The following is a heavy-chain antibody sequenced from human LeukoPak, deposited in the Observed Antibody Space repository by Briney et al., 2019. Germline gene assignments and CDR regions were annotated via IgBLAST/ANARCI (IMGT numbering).Heavy chain of an antibody. Sequence: GGSLRLSSAASGFTFSSYSMNSVRQAPGPGLGWFSYISSSSSTMYYADSVQGRFSISKDNAKNSLYLPRNSLRCQARAVYFFARDHHRRLYDSQARDTFDIWGQGTMVTVSS. CDR1: GFTFSSYS. D-gene: IGHD3-22*01. CDR2: ISSSSSTM. J-gene: IGHJ3*02. V-gene: IGHV3-48*01. CDR3: ARDHHRRLYDSQARDTFDI.